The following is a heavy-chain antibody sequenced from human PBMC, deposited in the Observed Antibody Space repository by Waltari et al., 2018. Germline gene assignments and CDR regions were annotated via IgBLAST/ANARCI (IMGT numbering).Heavy chain of an antibody. J-gene: IGHJ4*02. CDR1: GSTFTSYD. CDR2: MNPNSGNT. Sequence: QVQLVQSGAEVKKHGASVKVSCKASGSTFTSYDINRVRQAAGQGLEWMGWMNPNSGNTGYAQKFQGRVTITRNTSISTAYMELSSLRSEDTAVYYCARGLFTSYGDYGVDYWGQGTLVTVSS. CDR3: ARGLFTSYGDYGVDY. V-gene: IGHV1-8*03. D-gene: IGHD4-17*01.